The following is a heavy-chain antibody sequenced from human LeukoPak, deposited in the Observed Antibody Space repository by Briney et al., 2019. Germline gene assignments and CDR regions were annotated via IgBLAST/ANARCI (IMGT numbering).Heavy chain of an antibody. Sequence: GGSLRLSCAASGFTFSSYAMSWVRQAPGKGLEWVSAISGSGGSTYYADSVKGRFTISRDNSKNMMYLQMNSLRAEDTVVYYCAKVPVLNYYDSSGYYFDYWGQGTLVTVSS. J-gene: IGHJ4*02. CDR1: GFTFSSYA. V-gene: IGHV3-23*01. CDR3: AKVPVLNYYDSSGYYFDY. D-gene: IGHD3-22*01. CDR2: ISGSGGST.